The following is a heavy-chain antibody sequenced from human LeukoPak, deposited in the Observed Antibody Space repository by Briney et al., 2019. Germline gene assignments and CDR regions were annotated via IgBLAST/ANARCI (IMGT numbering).Heavy chain of an antibody. Sequence: PGGSLRLSCAASGFTFSSYWMHWVRQAPGKGLVWVSRINSDGSRTSYADSVKGRFTISRDNAKNSLYLQMNSLRAEDTAVYYCARDFGLGIRRWYFDYWGQGTLVTVSS. CDR3: ARDFGLGIRRWYFDY. D-gene: IGHD3/OR15-3a*01. CDR1: GFTFSSYW. J-gene: IGHJ4*02. CDR2: INSDGSRT. V-gene: IGHV3-74*01.